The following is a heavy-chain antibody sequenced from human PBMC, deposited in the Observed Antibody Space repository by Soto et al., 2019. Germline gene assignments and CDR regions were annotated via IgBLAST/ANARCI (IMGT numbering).Heavy chain of an antibody. CDR2: IRNDGSDK. J-gene: IGHJ3*02. V-gene: IGHV3-33*01. Sequence: GGSLRLSCAASGFIFSPYGIHWVRQAPGKGLEWVALIRNDGSDKYYAESVTGRFTISRDNSKNTVYLQMNSLRAEDTALYFCARAPRMAPFDIWGQGTMVTVS. CDR3: ARAPRMAPFDI. CDR1: GFIFSPYG.